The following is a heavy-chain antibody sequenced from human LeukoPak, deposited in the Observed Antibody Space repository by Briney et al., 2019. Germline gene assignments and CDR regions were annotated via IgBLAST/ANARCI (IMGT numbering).Heavy chain of an antibody. CDR1: GGSISSYY. Sequence: PSETLSLTCTVSGGSISSYYWSWIRQPPGKGLEWIGYIHYSGSTNYNPSLKSRVTISVDTSKNQFSLKLSSVTAADTAVYYCARDVQLWYNWFDPWGQGTLVTVSS. D-gene: IGHD5-18*01. CDR3: ARDVQLWYNWFDP. J-gene: IGHJ5*02. V-gene: IGHV4-59*01. CDR2: IHYSGST.